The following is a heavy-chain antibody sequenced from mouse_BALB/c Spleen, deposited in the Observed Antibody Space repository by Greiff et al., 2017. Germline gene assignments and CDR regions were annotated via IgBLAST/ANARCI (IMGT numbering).Heavy chain of an antibody. J-gene: IGHJ3*01. D-gene: IGHD1-1*01. CDR1: GFSLTGYG. Sequence: QVQLKESGPGLVAPSQSLSITCTVSGFSLTGYGVNWVRQPPGKGLEWLGMIWGDGSTDYNSALKSRLSISKDNSKSQVFLKMNSLQTDDTARYYCARGPIYYYGSSPAWFAYWGQGTLVTVSA. CDR3: ARGPIYYYGSSPAWFAY. CDR2: IWGDGST. V-gene: IGHV2-6-7*01.